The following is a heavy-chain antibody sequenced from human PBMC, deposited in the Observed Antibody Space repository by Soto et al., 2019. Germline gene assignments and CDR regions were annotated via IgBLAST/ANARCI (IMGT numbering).Heavy chain of an antibody. CDR1: GGSISSGGYY. D-gene: IGHD2-15*01. CDR3: ARDSGGYGGVDV. J-gene: IGHJ6*04. Sequence: PSETLSLTCTVSGGSISSGGYYWSWIRQHPGKGLEWIGYIYYSVSTYYNPSLKSRVTISVDTSKNQFSLKLSSVTAADTAVYYCARDSGGYGGVDVWGKGTTVTVSS. CDR2: IYYSVST. V-gene: IGHV4-31*03.